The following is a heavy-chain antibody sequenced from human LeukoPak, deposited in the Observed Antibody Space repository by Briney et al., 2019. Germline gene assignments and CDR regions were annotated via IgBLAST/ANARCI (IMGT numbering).Heavy chain of an antibody. Sequence: GGSLRLSCAVSGFTFNSYWMSWVRQAPGKGLEWVANIKQDGSEKFYVDSVKGRFTISRDNAKNSLYLQMNSLRAEDTAVYYCARGRYCSGAGCHYFDYRGQGTLVTVSS. J-gene: IGHJ4*02. D-gene: IGHD2-15*01. CDR2: IKQDGSEK. V-gene: IGHV3-7*01. CDR3: ARGRYCSGAGCHYFDY. CDR1: GFTFNSYW.